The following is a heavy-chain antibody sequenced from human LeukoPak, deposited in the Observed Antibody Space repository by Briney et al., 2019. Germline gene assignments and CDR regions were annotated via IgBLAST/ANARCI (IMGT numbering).Heavy chain of an antibody. V-gene: IGHV1-2*02. D-gene: IGHD3-22*01. CDR1: GYTFTGYY. J-gene: IGHJ4*02. CDR3: ARGGGSSGYHFDY. Sequence: ASVKVSCKASGYTFTGYYMHWVRQAPGQGLEWMGWINPNSGGTNYVQKFQGRVTMTRDTSISTAYMELSRLRSDGTAVYYCARGGGSSGYHFDYWGQGTLVTVSS. CDR2: INPNSGGT.